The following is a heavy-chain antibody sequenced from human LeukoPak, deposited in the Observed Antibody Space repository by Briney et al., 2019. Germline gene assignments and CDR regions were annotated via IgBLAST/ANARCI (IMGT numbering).Heavy chain of an antibody. J-gene: IGHJ4*02. CDR3: AKDREGVPADY. D-gene: IGHD2-2*01. CDR2: IWYDGSDK. V-gene: IGHV3-33*06. CDR1: GFTFSSYG. Sequence: PRRSLRLSCAASGFTFSSYGMHWVRQPPGKGLEWVAVIWYDGSDKYYADSVKGRFTISRDNSKNTLYLQLNSLRAEDTAVYYCAKDREGVPADYWGQGTLVTVSS.